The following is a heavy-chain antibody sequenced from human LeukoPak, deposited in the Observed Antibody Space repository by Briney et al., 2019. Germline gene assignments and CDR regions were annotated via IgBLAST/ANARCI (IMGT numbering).Heavy chain of an antibody. Sequence: RSETLSLTCTISGGSISGYYWSWIRQPPGKGPEWLGYIYSTGSTNYNPSLKSRVTISVDTSKNQFSLTLTSVTAADTAVYYGARHSWRYSSSSGLDFWGQGALVTVSS. J-gene: IGHJ4*02. CDR3: ARHSWRYSSSSGLDF. CDR2: IYSTGST. CDR1: GGSISGYY. V-gene: IGHV4-4*09. D-gene: IGHD6-6*01.